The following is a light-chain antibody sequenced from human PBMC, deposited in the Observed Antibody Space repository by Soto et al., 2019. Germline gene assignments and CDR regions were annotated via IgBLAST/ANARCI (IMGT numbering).Light chain of an antibody. Sequence: EIVMTQSPATLSVSPGERATLSCRASQSVSSNLAWYQQKPGQAPRLLIYGASTRATGIPDRFSGSGSGTDFTLTISRLEPEDFAVYFCQHCGISPHTFGQGTKVDIK. CDR1: QSVSSN. V-gene: IGKV3-20*01. CDR2: GAS. J-gene: IGKJ1*01. CDR3: QHCGISPHT.